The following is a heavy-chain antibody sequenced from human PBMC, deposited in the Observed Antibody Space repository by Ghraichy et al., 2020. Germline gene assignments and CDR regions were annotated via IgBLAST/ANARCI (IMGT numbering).Heavy chain of an antibody. J-gene: IGHJ6*02. CDR2: ISGSGGST. Sequence: KRLEWVSAISGSGGSTYYADSVKGRFTISRDNSKITLYLQMNSLRAEDTAVYYCAKGEWGRGYSGYDFYYGMDVWGQGTTVTVS. D-gene: IGHD5-12*01. V-gene: IGHV3-23*01. CDR3: AKGEWGRGYSGYDFYYGMDV.